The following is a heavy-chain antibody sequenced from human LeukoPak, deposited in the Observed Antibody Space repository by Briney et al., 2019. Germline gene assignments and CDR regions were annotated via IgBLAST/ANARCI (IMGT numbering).Heavy chain of an antibody. CDR3: ARVVGCGGDCYSGISDY. Sequence: GASVKVSCKASGYTFTIYAMNWVRQAPGQGLEWMGWINTNTGNPTYAQGFTGRFVFSLDTSVSTAYLQISSLKAEDTAVYYCARVVGCGGDCYSGISDYWGQGTLVTVSS. J-gene: IGHJ4*02. CDR2: INTNTGNP. D-gene: IGHD2-21*02. V-gene: IGHV7-4-1*02. CDR1: GYTFTIYA.